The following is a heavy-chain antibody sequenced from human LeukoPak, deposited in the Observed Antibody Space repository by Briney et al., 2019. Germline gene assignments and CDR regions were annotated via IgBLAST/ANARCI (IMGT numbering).Heavy chain of an antibody. CDR2: ISYDGSNK. CDR3: ARVLYSSGLHY. D-gene: IGHD6-19*01. CDR1: GFTFSSYG. V-gene: IGHV3-30*03. Sequence: GRSLRLSCAASGFTFSSYGMHWVRQAPGKGLEWVAVISYDGSNKYYADSVKGRFTISRDNAKNSLYLQMNGLRAEDTAVYYCARVLYSSGLHYWGQGTLVTVSS. J-gene: IGHJ4*02.